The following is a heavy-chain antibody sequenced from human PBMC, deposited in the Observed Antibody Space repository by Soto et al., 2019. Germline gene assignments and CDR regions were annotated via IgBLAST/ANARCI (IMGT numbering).Heavy chain of an antibody. V-gene: IGHV3-48*01. CDR1: GFSFSNYT. Sequence: GGSLRLSCGASGFSFSNYTMNWVRQAPGKGLEWVSYISTSNTIYNVASVRGRFTISRDNGKNSLYLQMNSLRAEDTAVYYCARDAGFGVARNYYYMDVWGKGTTVTVSS. J-gene: IGHJ6*03. CDR3: ARDAGFGVARNYYYMDV. CDR2: ISTSNTI. D-gene: IGHD3-3*01.